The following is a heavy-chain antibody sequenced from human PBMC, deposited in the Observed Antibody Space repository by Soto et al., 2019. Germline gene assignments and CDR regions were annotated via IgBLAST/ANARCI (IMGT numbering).Heavy chain of an antibody. V-gene: IGHV1-69*01. CDR2: AIPVFGTT. CDR1: GDTFMYYA. Sequence: QVQLVQSGAEVRKPGSSVKVSCKASGDTFMYYAFTWVRQAPGQGLEWVGQAIPVFGTTNHAQKFQCRVTFTADESTSTAYMELSSLRFEDTAVYFCARTYIAASRTTASELWGQGTMVTVSS. CDR3: ARTYIAASRTTASEL. D-gene: IGHD6-13*01. J-gene: IGHJ3*01.